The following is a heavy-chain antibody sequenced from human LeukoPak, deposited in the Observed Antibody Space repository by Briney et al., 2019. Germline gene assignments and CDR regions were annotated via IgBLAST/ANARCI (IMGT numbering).Heavy chain of an antibody. V-gene: IGHV3-21*01. CDR1: GFTFSSYA. Sequence: GGSLRLSCAASGFTFSSYAMSWVRQAPGKGLEWVSSISSSSSYIYYADSVKGRFTISRDNAKNSLYLQMNSLRAEDTAVYYCARVGAAAVQAFDIWGQGTMVTVSS. CDR3: ARVGAAAVQAFDI. J-gene: IGHJ3*02. CDR2: ISSSSSYI. D-gene: IGHD6-13*01.